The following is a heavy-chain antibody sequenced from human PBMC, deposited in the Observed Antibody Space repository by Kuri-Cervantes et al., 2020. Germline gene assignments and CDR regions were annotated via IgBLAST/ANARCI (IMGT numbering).Heavy chain of an antibody. Sequence: SQTLSLTCAVYGGSFSGYYWSWIRQPPGKGLEWIGEINHSGSTFYNPSLKSRVTISVDTSKNQFPLKLSSVTAADTAVYYCARSLQHWGQGTLVTVSS. CDR3: ARSLQH. CDR2: INHSGST. J-gene: IGHJ1*01. V-gene: IGHV4-34*01. CDR1: GGSFSGYY.